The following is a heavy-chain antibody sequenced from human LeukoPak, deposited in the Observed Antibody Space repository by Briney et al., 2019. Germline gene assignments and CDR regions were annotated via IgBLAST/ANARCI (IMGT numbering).Heavy chain of an antibody. J-gene: IGHJ4*02. CDR1: GFTVSSNY. CDR3: ARTPGGYGGHLVFGN. V-gene: IGHV3-66*01. D-gene: IGHD4/OR15-4a*01. Sequence: GGSLRLSCEASGFTVSSNYMSWVRQAPGKGLEWVSVIYSDGRTYYADSVQGRLTISRDNSKNTLYLQVNSLRAEDSAVYYCARTPGGYGGHLVFGNWGQGTLVTVSS. CDR2: IYSDGRT.